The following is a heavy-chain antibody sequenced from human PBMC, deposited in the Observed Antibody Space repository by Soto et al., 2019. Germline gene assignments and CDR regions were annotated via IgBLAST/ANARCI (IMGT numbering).Heavy chain of an antibody. V-gene: IGHV3-33*01. D-gene: IGHD2-15*01. J-gene: IGHJ4*02. CDR2: IWYDASKQ. CDR1: GFSFSVYG. Sequence: LRLSCETSGFSFSVYGMHWVRQAPGKGLEWVAVIWYDASKQFYAASVEGRFTISRDNSKAILYLQMNSLRAEDTAVYYCAAWAEGATEVHWGQGTLVTVS. CDR3: AAWAEGATEVH.